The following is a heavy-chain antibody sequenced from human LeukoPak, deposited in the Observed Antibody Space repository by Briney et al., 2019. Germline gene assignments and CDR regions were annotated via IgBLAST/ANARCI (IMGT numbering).Heavy chain of an antibody. Sequence: SETLSLTCAVYGGSFSGYSWTWIRQPPGKGLEWIWEFDRSGSTNYNPSLKRRLTLPVDTSKNQFSLKLSSVTAADTAVYYCARGSATGLAYWGQGTLVTVSS. V-gene: IGHV4-34*01. D-gene: IGHD1-1*01. CDR3: ARGSATGLAY. J-gene: IGHJ4*02. CDR2: FDRSGST. CDR1: GGSFSGYS.